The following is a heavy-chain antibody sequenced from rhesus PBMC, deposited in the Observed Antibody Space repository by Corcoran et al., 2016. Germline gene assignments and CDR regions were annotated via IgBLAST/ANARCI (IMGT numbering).Heavy chain of an antibody. CDR3: AKDRIAAAGTFDY. V-gene: IGHV3S5*01. CDR1: GFTFSSYG. Sequence: EVQLVETGGGLVQPGGSLRLSCAAAGFTFSSYGMSWVRQAPGKGLVGVSGISYTVGCTYYADSWKCRFTITRENSKNTLSLQMNSLRAEDTAVYYCAKDRIAAAGTFDYWGQGVLVTVSS. D-gene: IGHD6-25*01. CDR2: ISYTVGCT. J-gene: IGHJ4*01.